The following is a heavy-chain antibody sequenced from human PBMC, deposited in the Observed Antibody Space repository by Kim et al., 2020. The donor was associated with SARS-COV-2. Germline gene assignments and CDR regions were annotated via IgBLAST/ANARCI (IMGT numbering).Heavy chain of an antibody. V-gene: IGHV3-30-3*01. Sequence: GGSLRLSCAASGFTFSSYAMHWVRQAPGKGLEWVAVISYDGSNKYYADSVKGRFTISRDNSKKTLYLQMNSLRAEDTAVYYCARDRVDSSGYYYIDYWGQGTLVTVSS. J-gene: IGHJ4*02. D-gene: IGHD3-22*01. CDR1: GFTFSSYA. CDR3: ARDRVDSSGYYYIDY. CDR2: ISYDGSNK.